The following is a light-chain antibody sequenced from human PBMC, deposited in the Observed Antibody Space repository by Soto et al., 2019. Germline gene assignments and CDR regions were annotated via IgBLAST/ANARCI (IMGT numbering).Light chain of an antibody. V-gene: IGKV3-15*01. CDR3: QQYDNWPWT. J-gene: IGKJ1*01. CDR2: GAS. CDR1: QSIGDT. Sequence: DIMLNHSPATLSVSPWARATISCLASQSIGDTLAWYQLKPGQAPRLLIYGASSRVTGFPARFSGSGSGTDFTLTISSLQSDDFAVYYCQQYDNWPWTFGQGTKVDI.